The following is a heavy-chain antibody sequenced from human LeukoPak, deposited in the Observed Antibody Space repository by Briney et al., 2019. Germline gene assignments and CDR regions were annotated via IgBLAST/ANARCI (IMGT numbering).Heavy chain of an antibody. J-gene: IGHJ4*02. CDR1: GYTFTSYG. Sequence: ASVKVSCKASGYTFTSYGISWVRPALGQGLEWMGWISAYNGNTNYAQKLQGRVTMTTDTSTSTAYMELRSPRSDDTAVYYCARDFLTGAIVATTFDYWGQGTLVTVSS. CDR2: ISAYNGNT. V-gene: IGHV1-18*01. D-gene: IGHD5-12*01. CDR3: ARDFLTGAIVATTFDY.